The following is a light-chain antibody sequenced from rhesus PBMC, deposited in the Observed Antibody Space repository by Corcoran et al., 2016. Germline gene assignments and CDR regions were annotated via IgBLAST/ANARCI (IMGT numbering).Light chain of an antibody. J-gene: IGLJ1*01. Sequence: QAALTQPRSVSGSPGQSVTISCTGSTSDIGGYNFVSWHRQHPGTAPKLLMHEVSKRPSGVSARFSGSKSGKTACLTSAGLQPEDEADYYCGSFVATNTFIFGTGTRRTVL. CDR1: TSDIGGYNF. V-gene: IGLV2-32*02. CDR2: EVS. CDR3: GSFVATNTFI.